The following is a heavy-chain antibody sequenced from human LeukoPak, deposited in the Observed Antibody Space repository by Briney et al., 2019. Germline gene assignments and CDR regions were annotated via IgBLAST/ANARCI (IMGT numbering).Heavy chain of an antibody. J-gene: IGHJ4*02. D-gene: IGHD2-15*01. CDR3: ARGYCGGGSCYNRY. CDR2: IYYSGST. CDR1: GGSISSYY. V-gene: IGHV4-59*01. Sequence: SETLSLTCTVSGGSISSYYWSWIRQPPGKGLEWIGYIYYSGSTNYNPSLKSRVTISVDTSKNQFSLKLSSVTAADTAVYYCARGYCGGGSCYNRYWGQGTLVTVSS.